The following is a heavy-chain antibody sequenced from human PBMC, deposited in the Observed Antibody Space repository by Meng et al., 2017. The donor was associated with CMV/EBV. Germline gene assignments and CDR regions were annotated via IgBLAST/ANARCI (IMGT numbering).Heavy chain of an antibody. V-gene: IGHV3-20*01. CDR2: IDWNGSST. CDR3: ARGSSGSYVRGWFGP. Sequence: SGFPCDDYGMSCVRQAPGKGLEWVSGIDWNGSSTGYADSVKGRFTISRDNAKNSLYLQMNSLRAEDTALYHCARGSSGSYVRGWFGPWGQGTLVTVSS. CDR1: GFPCDDYG. D-gene: IGHD1-26*01. J-gene: IGHJ5*02.